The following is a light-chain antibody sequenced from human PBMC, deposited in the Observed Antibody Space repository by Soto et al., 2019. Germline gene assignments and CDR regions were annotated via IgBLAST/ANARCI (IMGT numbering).Light chain of an antibody. J-gene: IGKJ1*01. CDR1: QSVSSSY. V-gene: IGKV3-20*01. CDR3: HQYGISPWT. Sequence: EIVLTQSPGTLSLSPGERATLSCRASQSVSSSYLAWYEQKPGQAPGLLIYGASSRAIGIPDRFSGSGSGTDFTLTVSRLEPEDFAVYYCHQYGISPWTFGQGTKVEIK. CDR2: GAS.